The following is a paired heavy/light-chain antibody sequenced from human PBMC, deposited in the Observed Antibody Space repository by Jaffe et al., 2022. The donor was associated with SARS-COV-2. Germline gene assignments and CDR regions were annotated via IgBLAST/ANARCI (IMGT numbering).Heavy chain of an antibody. Sequence: QVQLVQSGAEVKKPGSSVKVSCKASGGTFSSYTISWVRQAPGQGLEWMGRIIPILGIANYAQKFQGRVTITADKSTSTAYMELSSLRSEDTAVYYCARFWSGYSYYYYGMDVWGQGTTVTVSS. CDR3: ARFWSGYSYYYYGMDV. CDR1: GGTFSSYT. D-gene: IGHD3-3*01. CDR2: IIPILGIA. J-gene: IGHJ6*02. V-gene: IGHV1-69*02.
Light chain of an antibody. J-gene: IGKJ5*01. V-gene: IGKV1-12*01. Sequence: DIQMTQSPSSVSASVGDRVTITCRASQGISSWLAWYQQKPGKAPKLLIYAASSLQSGVPSRFSGSGSGTDFTLTISSLQPEDFATYYCQQANSLITFGQGTRLEIK. CDR3: QQANSLIT. CDR1: QGISSW. CDR2: AAS.